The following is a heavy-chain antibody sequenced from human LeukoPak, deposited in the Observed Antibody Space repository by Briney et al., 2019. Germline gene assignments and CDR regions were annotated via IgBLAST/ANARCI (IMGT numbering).Heavy chain of an antibody. J-gene: IGHJ4*02. V-gene: IGHV3-30*01. CDR3: ASRITMTVGDYFDY. CDR1: GFTFSSYA. Sequence: GRSLRLSCAASGFTFSSYAMHWVRQAPGKGLEMVAVISYDGSNKYYADSVKGRFTISRDNSKNTLYLQMNSLRAEDTAVYYCASRITMTVGDYFDYWGQGTLVSVSS. CDR2: ISYDGSNK. D-gene: IGHD3-22*01.